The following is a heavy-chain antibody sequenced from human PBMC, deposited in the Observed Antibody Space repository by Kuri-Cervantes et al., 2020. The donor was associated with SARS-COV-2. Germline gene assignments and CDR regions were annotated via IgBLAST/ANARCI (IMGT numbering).Heavy chain of an antibody. D-gene: IGHD6-13*01. CDR2: ISTDGTIT. J-gene: IGHJ4*02. V-gene: IGHV3-30*18. CDR3: AKETGAAGSSWMSYFDN. CDR1: GFTLGNHG. Sequence: GESLKISCAASGFTLGNHGMHWVRQAPGKGLEWLAVISTDGTITHHADSVKGRFTISRDNSKSTLYLEMNSLRDEDTGVYYCAKETGAAGSSWMSYFDNWGLGTQVTVSS.